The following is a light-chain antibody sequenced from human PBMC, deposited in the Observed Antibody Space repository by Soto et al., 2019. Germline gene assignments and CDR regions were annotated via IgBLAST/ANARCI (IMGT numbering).Light chain of an antibody. J-gene: IGKJ5*01. Sequence: EIVMTQSPDTLSLSPGERASLSCRASQSVSSYLAWYQQKPGQAPRLLIYDASNRATGIPAGFSGSGSGTDFTLTISSLEPEDFAVYYCQQRSNWPITFGQGTRLEIK. CDR1: QSVSSY. V-gene: IGKV3-11*01. CDR3: QQRSNWPIT. CDR2: DAS.